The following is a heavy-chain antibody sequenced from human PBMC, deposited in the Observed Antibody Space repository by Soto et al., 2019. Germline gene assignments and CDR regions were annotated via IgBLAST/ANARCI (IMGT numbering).Heavy chain of an antibody. Sequence: QVQLVQSVAEVKKPGSSVKVSCKASGGTFSSYAISWVRQAPGQGLEWMGGIIPIPGTANYAQKFQGRVTITADESTSTAYMELSSLRSEDTAVYYCARSQGSSTSLEIYYYYYDGMDVWGQGTTVTVSS. V-gene: IGHV1-69*01. D-gene: IGHD2-2*01. CDR1: GGTFSSYA. CDR3: ARSQGSSTSLEIYYYYYDGMDV. J-gene: IGHJ6*02. CDR2: IIPIPGTA.